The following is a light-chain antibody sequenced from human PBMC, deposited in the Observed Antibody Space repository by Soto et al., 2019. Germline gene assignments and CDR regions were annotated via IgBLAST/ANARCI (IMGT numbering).Light chain of an antibody. Sequence: DIQMTQSPSSLSASVGDRVTITCLASQSISTYLNWYHQKPGKAPDLLIYAASSLKSGVPSRFSGSGSGTHFTLTITGLQPADFATYYCQQNFSIPITFGQGTRLDIK. CDR2: AAS. V-gene: IGKV1-39*01. CDR1: QSISTY. CDR3: QQNFSIPIT. J-gene: IGKJ5*01.